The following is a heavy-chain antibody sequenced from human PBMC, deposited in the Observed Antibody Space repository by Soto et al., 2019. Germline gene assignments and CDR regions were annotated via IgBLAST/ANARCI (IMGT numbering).Heavy chain of an antibody. J-gene: IGHJ4*02. D-gene: IGHD6-19*01. CDR2: IYSGGST. Sequence: GSLRLSCAASGFTVSSNYMSWVRQAPGKGLEWVSVIYSGGSTYYADSVKGRFTISRDNSKNTLYLQMNSLRAEDTAVYYCARHSSGWLFDYWGQGTLVSVSS. CDR3: ARHSSGWLFDY. CDR1: GFTVSSNY. V-gene: IGHV3-53*01.